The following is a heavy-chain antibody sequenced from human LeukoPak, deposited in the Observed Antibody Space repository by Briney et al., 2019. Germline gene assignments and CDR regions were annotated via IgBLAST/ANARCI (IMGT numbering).Heavy chain of an antibody. CDR3: ARGGELRWLQLDY. J-gene: IGHJ4*02. D-gene: IGHD5-24*01. Sequence: PSETLSLTCTVSGGPISSYYWSWIRQPPGKGLEWIGYIYYSGSTNYNPSLKSRATISVDTSKNQFSLKLSSVTAADTAVYYCARGGELRWLQLDYWGQGTLVTVSS. CDR1: GGPISSYY. CDR2: IYYSGST. V-gene: IGHV4-59*01.